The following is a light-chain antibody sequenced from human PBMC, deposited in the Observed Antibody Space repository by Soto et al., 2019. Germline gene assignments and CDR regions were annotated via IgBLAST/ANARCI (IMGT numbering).Light chain of an antibody. J-gene: IGKJ1*01. Sequence: DILLTQSPGTLSLSPGERATLSCRACQSVSSSHLAWYQQKPGQAPRLLIYGVSSRATGIPDRFGGSGSGTDFTLTISRLEPEDFAVYYCQQYGSSRAFGQGTKVDIK. CDR2: GVS. CDR3: QQYGSSRA. V-gene: IGKV3-20*01. CDR1: QSVSSSH.